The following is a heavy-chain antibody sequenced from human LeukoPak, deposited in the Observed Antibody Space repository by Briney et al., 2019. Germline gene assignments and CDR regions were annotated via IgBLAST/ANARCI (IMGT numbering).Heavy chain of an antibody. J-gene: IGHJ4*02. CDR1: GYSFTTSW. CDR2: IYPGDSDT. CDR3: AVGYRNGYLDY. D-gene: IGHD5-18*01. V-gene: IGHV5-51*01. Sequence: GESLKISCKVSGYSFTTSWIGWVRQVPGKGLEWMGIIYPGDSDTRYSPSFQGQVTMSADKSISTASLQWSSLKASDTAMYYCAVGYRNGYLDYWGQGTLVTVSS.